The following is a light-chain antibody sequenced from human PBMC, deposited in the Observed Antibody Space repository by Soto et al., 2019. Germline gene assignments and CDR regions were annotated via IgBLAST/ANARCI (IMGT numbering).Light chain of an antibody. CDR1: RSNIGSAI. CDR2: MNS. V-gene: IGLV1-47*01. Sequence: QAVVTQPPSLSGTPGQTVTISCIGSRSNIGSAIVHWYQQLPGTAPKHLIYMNSQRPSGVPDRFSGSNSGTSASLVITGLRPEDEADYYCVAWDDNLGSRVFGGGTKLTVL. CDR3: VAWDDNLGSRV. J-gene: IGLJ3*02.